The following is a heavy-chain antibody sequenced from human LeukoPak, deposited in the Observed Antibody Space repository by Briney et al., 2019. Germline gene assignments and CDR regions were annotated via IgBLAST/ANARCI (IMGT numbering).Heavy chain of an antibody. CDR1: GYTFTSYD. Sequence: ASVKVSCKASGYTFTSYDSNWVRQPTGQGLAWMGWMNPNSGNTGYAQKFQGRVTMTRNTSISTAYLELSRLRSEDPAVYYCGRLPYYYDSSGYYTGSFDIWGEGTLVTVSS. CDR2: MNPNSGNT. D-gene: IGHD3-22*01. J-gene: IGHJ3*02. CDR3: GRLPYYYDSSGYYTGSFDI. V-gene: IGHV1-8*01.